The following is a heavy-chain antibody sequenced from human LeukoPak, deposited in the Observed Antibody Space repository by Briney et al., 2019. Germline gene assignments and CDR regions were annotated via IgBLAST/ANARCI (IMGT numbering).Heavy chain of an antibody. CDR3: ARGSYCSGGSCYYYYYMDV. J-gene: IGHJ6*03. V-gene: IGHV1-8*02. Sequence: GASVKVSCKASGYTFTSYDINWVRQATGQGLEWMGWMNPNSGNTGYAQKFQGRVTMTRNTSISTAYMELSSLRSEDTAVYYCARGSYCSGGSCYYYYYMDVWGKGTTVTVSS. CDR2: MNPNSGNT. CDR1: GYTFTSYD. D-gene: IGHD2-15*01.